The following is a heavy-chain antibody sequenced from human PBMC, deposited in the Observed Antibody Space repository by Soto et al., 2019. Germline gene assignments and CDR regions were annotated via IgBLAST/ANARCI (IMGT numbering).Heavy chain of an antibody. CDR1: GFPFGTPD. D-gene: IGHD3-10*01. Sequence: QLLQSGGGLVQPGGSLTLSFAASGFPFGTPDMSWVRQAPGEGLEWVSTIDGSGGITYYADSVKGRFTISRDNSRNTVYLQMNSLRGDDTALYYCVKNSGWFNTWGQGALVTVSS. CDR2: IDGSGGIT. V-gene: IGHV3-23*01. CDR3: VKNSGWFNT. J-gene: IGHJ5*02.